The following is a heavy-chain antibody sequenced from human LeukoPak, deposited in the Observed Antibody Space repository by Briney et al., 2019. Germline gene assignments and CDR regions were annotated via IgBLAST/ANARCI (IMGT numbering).Heavy chain of an antibody. V-gene: IGHV1-2*06. CDR1: GYTFTSYD. J-gene: IGHJ4*02. CDR2: INPNSGGP. Sequence: ASVKVSCKASGYTFTSYDINWVRQAPGQGLEWMGRINPNSGGPNYGQKFQGTVTMTRDTSISTAYLELSNLRSDGTAAYYCVRGYSYGFYFDYWGQGSLVTVSS. CDR3: VRGYSYGFYFDY. D-gene: IGHD5-18*01.